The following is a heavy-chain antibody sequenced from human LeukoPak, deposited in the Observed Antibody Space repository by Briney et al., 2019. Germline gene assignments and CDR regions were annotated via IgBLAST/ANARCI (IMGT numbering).Heavy chain of an antibody. V-gene: IGHV3-48*03. D-gene: IGHD6-13*01. J-gene: IGHJ4*02. CDR1: GFNLGRNG. CDR3: AREITVAAACTFDY. CDR2: ISSSGSVI. Sequence: GGSLRLSCETSGFNLGRNGMHWVRQAPGKGLEWVSYISSSGSVIYYADSVKGRFTISRDNAKNSLYLQMNSLRAEDTAVYYCAREITVAAACTFDYWGQGTLVTVSS.